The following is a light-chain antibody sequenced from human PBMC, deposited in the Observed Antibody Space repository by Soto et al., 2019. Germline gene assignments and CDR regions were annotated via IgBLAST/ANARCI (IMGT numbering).Light chain of an antibody. Sequence: QSVLTQPPSVSGAPGQRVTISCTGSSSNIGAGYDVHWYQQLPGTAPKLLIDGNSNRPSGVPDRFSGSKSGTSASLAITRLQAEDEADYYCQSYDSSLSRVFGGGTQLTVL. CDR3: QSYDSSLSRV. V-gene: IGLV1-40*01. CDR1: SSNIGAGYD. CDR2: GNS. J-gene: IGLJ2*01.